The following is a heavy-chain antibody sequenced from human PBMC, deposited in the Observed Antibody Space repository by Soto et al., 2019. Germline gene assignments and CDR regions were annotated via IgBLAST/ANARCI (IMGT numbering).Heavy chain of an antibody. J-gene: IGHJ6*02. V-gene: IGHV4-30-4*02. CDR3: AGVPAPLDLYTASDF. CDR2: IFSSGTT. CDR1: GGSC. Sequence: GGSCWSLIRKAPGKGLEWIGYIFSSGTTYYNPSLKSRLTMSLDTSQNQFSLKLNSVTAADTAVYFCAGVPAPLDLYTASDFWGHGTTVTVSS. D-gene: IGHD4-4*01.